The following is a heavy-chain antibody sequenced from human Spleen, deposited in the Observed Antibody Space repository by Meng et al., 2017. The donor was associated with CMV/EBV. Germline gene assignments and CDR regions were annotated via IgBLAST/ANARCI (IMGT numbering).Heavy chain of an antibody. CDR2: ISAYSGNT. Sequence: ASVKVSCKASGYTFTSYGISWVRQAPGQGLEWMGWISAYSGNTNYAQKLQGRVTMTTDTSTSTAYMELRSLRSDDTAVYYCARGHRSRYDFWSGYLRVDGMDVWGQGTTVTVSS. V-gene: IGHV1-18*01. D-gene: IGHD3-3*01. CDR3: ARGHRSRYDFWSGYLRVDGMDV. J-gene: IGHJ6*02. CDR1: GYTFTSYG.